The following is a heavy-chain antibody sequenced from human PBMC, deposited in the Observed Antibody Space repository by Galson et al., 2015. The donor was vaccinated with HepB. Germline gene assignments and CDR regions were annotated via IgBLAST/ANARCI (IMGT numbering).Heavy chain of an antibody. J-gene: IGHJ2*01. CDR2: IWSDGSKT. V-gene: IGHV3-33*01. CDR1: GFTFSSFG. CDR3: VRHRGNWYLDL. D-gene: IGHD1-14*01. Sequence: SLRLSCAASGFTFSSFGMHWVRQAPGKGLEWLTCIWSDGSKTDYVDSVKGRFTISRDNSRDTLYLQLNSLRVEDTAVYYCVRHRGNWYLDLWGRGTLVTVSS.